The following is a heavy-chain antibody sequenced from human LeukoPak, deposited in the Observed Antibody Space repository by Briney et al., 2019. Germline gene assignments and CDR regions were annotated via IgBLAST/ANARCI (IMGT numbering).Heavy chain of an antibody. CDR1: GFTFSSYS. CDR2: ISSSSSYI. CDR3: ARDFVVVTATSALDY. J-gene: IGHJ4*02. V-gene: IGHV3-21*01. Sequence: GGSLRLSCAASGFTFSSYSMNWVRQAPGKGLEWVSSISSSSSYIYYADSVKGRFTISRDNAKNSLYLQMNSLRAEDTAVYYCARDFVVVTATSALDYWGQGTLVTVSS. D-gene: IGHD2-21*02.